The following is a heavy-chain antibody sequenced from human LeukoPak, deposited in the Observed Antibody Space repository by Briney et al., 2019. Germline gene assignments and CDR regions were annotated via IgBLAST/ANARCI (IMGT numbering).Heavy chain of an antibody. J-gene: IGHJ4*02. Sequence: PGGPLKLSCAACVFTFSSYWMHWVRPAPGAGLVGVSRFNSDGRRTRSADSVRGRFTISEDNAKNTLYLQMGSLRAEDTAVYYCARESGYCTNGVCRYLFGYLGPGTLV. CDR3: ARESGYCTNGVCRYLFGY. CDR2: FNSDGRRT. V-gene: IGHV3-74*01. CDR1: VFTFSSYW. D-gene: IGHD2-8*01.